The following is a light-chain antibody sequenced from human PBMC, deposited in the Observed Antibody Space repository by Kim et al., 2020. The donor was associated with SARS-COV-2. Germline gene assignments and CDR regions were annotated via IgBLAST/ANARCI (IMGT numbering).Light chain of an antibody. CDR2: AAA. V-gene: IGKV1-27*01. J-gene: IGKJ1*01. CDR3: QKYNSAPWT. CDR1: QDIAKS. Sequence: ASIGDRVTIACRASQDIAKSLAWYQQKPGKVPQVLIYAAATLQSGVPSRFSGSGSGTEFTLTIGSLQTEDVATYYCQKYNSAPWTFGPGTKVDIK.